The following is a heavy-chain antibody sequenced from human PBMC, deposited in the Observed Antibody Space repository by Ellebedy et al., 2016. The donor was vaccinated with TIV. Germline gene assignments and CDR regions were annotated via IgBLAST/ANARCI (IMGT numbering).Heavy chain of an antibody. CDR3: SVWFDP. CDR2: IKSKTDGGTT. V-gene: IGHV3-15*07. Sequence: GGSLRLXXGASGFTVSNAWMNWVRQAPRKGLEWVGRIKSKTDGGTTDYAAPVKGRFTISRDDSKNTLYLQMNSLKTEDTAVYYCSVWFDPWGQGTLVTVSS. J-gene: IGHJ5*02. CDR1: GFTVSNAW.